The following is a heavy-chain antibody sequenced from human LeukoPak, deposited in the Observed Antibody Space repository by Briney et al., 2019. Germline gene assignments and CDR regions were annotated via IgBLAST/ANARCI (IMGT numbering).Heavy chain of an antibody. D-gene: IGHD3-3*01. CDR2: ISGSGGST. CDR3: AKGQAFWSGYYFDY. Sequence: GGSLRLSCAASGFTFSSYAMSWVRQAPGKGLEWVSAISGSGGSTYYADSVKGRFTISRDNSKNTLYLQMNSLRAGDTAVYYCAKGQAFWSGYYFDYWGQGTLVTVSS. CDR1: GFTFSSYA. V-gene: IGHV3-23*01. J-gene: IGHJ4*02.